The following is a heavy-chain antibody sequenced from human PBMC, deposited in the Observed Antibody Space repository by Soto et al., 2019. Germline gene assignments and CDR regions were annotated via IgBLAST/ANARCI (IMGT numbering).Heavy chain of an antibody. CDR2: IKADGSET. Sequence: EVQLVESGGGLVQPGGSLRLSCVASGFSFSTYWMSWVRQVPGTGLEWVANIKADGSETHYVDSVRGRFTISRDNAKTSLYLQVNSLRAEDTAVYCCAKGGHIDFCGQGTLVTVSS. CDR1: GFSFSTYW. J-gene: IGHJ4*02. D-gene: IGHD3-16*01. V-gene: IGHV3-7*03. CDR3: AKGGHIDF.